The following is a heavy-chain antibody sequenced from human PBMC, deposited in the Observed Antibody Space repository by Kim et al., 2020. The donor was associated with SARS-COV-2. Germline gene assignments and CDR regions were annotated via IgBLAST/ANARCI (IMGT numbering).Heavy chain of an antibody. Sequence: GGSLRLSCAASGFTFSSYWMSWVRQAPGKGLEWVANIKQDGSEKYYVDSVKGRFTISRDNAKNSLYLQMNSLRAEDTAVYYCAREPLIVVVIGYAGTNWFDPWGQGTLVTVSS. V-gene: IGHV3-7*01. D-gene: IGHD3-22*01. J-gene: IGHJ5*02. CDR1: GFTFSSYW. CDR3: AREPLIVVVIGYAGTNWFDP. CDR2: IKQDGSEK.